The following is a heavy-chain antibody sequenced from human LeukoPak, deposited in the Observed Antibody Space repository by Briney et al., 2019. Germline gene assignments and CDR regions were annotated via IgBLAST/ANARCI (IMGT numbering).Heavy chain of an antibody. J-gene: IGHJ4*02. V-gene: IGHV4-59*01. D-gene: IGHD6-6*01. CDR2: IYYSGST. CDR1: GGSISSYY. Sequence: MTSETLSLTCTVSGGSISSYYWSWIRQPPGKGLEWIGYIYYSGSTNYNPSLKSRVTISVDTSKNQFSLKLSSVTAADTAVYYCARIAARRVDYWGQGTLVTVSS. CDR3: ARIAARRVDY.